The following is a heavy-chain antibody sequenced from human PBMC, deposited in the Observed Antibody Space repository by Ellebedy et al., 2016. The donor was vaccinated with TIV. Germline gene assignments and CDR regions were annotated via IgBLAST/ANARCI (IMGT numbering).Heavy chain of an antibody. CDR1: GFTFSSYW. D-gene: IGHD3-3*01. V-gene: IGHV3-74*01. CDR3: ARDRYDFWSGYFGAYYYHGMDV. CDR2: VTGALNSK. J-gene: IGHJ6*02. Sequence: GESLKISCAASGFTFSSYWMHWVRQAPGKGLVWVSGVTGALNSKSYADSVKGRFPISRDNAKNTLYLQMNSLRAEDTAVYYCARDRYDFWSGYFGAYYYHGMDVWGQGTTVTVSS.